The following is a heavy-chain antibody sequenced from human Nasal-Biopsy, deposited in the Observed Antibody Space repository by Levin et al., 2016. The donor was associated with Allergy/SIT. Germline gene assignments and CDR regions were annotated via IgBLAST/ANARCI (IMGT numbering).Heavy chain of an antibody. J-gene: IGHJ4*02. V-gene: IGHV1-46*01. CDR3: AREIAARPGGYFDY. D-gene: IGHD6-6*01. CDR1: GYTFTSYF. CDR2: INPSGGST. Sequence: ASVKVSCKASGYTFTSYFMHWVQQAPGQGFEWMGMINPSGGSTSYAQKFQGRITMTRDTSTSTVYMELSSLRSEDTAVYYCAREIAARPGGYFDYWGQGALVTVSS.